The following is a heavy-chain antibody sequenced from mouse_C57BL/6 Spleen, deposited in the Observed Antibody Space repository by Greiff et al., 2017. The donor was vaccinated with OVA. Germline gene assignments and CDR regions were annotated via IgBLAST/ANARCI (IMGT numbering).Heavy chain of an antibody. D-gene: IGHD2-5*01. CDR3: AMYYSTPWFAY. J-gene: IGHJ3*01. CDR2: IHPSDSDT. V-gene: IGHV1-74*01. Sequence: VQLQQPGAELVKPGASVKVSCKASGYTFTSYWMHWVKQRPGQGLEWIGRIHPSDSDTNYNQKFKGKATLTVDKSSSTAYMQLSSLTSEDSAVYYCAMYYSTPWFAYWGQGTLVTVSA. CDR1: GYTFTSYW.